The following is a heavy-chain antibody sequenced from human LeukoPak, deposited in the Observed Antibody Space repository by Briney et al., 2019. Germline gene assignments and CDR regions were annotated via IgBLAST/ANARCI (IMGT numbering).Heavy chain of an antibody. Sequence: GSLRLSCAASGFTFSSYSMNWVRQAPGKGLEWVSSISSSSSYIYCADSVKGRFTISRDNAKNSLYLQMNSLRAEDTAVYYCARGGRDSGYYYLAEPTFDYWGQGTLVTVSS. V-gene: IGHV3-21*01. CDR3: ARGGRDSGYYYLAEPTFDY. J-gene: IGHJ4*02. CDR1: GFTFSSYS. D-gene: IGHD3-22*01. CDR2: ISSSSSYI.